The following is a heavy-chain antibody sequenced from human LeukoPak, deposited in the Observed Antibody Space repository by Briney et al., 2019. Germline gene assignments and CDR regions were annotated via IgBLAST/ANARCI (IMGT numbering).Heavy chain of an antibody. V-gene: IGHV3-21*01. CDR2: ISTTSSYI. D-gene: IGHD2-21*02. J-gene: IGHJ4*02. CDR1: GFTSSSYG. Sequence: GGSLRLSCAVSGFTSSSYGMNWVRQAPGKGLEWVSSISTTSSYIYYADSVKGRFTISRDNAKNSLYLHMNSLRAEDTAVYYCARSRGSYCGGDCHFDYWGQGTLVTVSS. CDR3: ARSRGSYCGGDCHFDY.